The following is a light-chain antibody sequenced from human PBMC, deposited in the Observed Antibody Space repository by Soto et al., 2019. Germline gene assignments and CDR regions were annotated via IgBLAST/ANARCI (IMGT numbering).Light chain of an antibody. CDR2: DAS. CDR3: QQRSDWIT. Sequence: EIVLTQSPATLSLSPGERATLSCRASQSVGNYFTWYQHKPGQAPRLLIYDASNRATGIPARFSGSGSGTDFTLTISSLEPEDFAVYYCQQRSDWITFGQGTRLEIK. CDR1: QSVGNY. V-gene: IGKV3-11*01. J-gene: IGKJ5*01.